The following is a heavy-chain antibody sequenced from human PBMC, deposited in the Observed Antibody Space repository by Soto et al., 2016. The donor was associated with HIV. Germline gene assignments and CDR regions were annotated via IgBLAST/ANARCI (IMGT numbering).Heavy chain of an antibody. CDR2: INSDGSST. Sequence: EVQLVESGGGLVQPGGSLRLSCAASGFTFSSYWMHWVRQAPGKGLVWVSRINSDGSSTSYADSVKGRFTISRDNAKNTLYLQMNSLRAEDTAVYYCARAFMGTMRDITGWFDPWGQGTLVTVSS. CDR1: GFTFSSYW. V-gene: IGHV3-74*01. J-gene: IGHJ5*02. D-gene: IGHD1-20*01. CDR3: ARAFMGTMRDITGWFDP.